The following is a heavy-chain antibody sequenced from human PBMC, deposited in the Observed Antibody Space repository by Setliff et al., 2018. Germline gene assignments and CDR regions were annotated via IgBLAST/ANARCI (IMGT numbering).Heavy chain of an antibody. J-gene: IGHJ4*02. CDR1: GYPFVGYY. CDR3: AKQGDLAFDY. Sequence: ASVKVSCKASGYPFVGYYIYWMRQTPGQGLEWMGWINPKSGGTKYAVKFQGRVTMTRDTSINTIYVELSSLTSDDTAIYYCAKQGDLAFDYWGQGTQVTVSS. V-gene: IGHV1-2*02. D-gene: IGHD3-16*01. CDR2: INPKSGGT.